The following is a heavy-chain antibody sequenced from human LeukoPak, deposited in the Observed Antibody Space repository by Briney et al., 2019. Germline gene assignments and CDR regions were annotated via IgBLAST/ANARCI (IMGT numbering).Heavy chain of an antibody. D-gene: IGHD3-10*01. Sequence: GGSLRLSCATSGFSFSSYAMSWVRQAPGKGLEWASAMSSSDDGRYYAASVKGRFNISRDNSNSTLYLQINSLTPEDTALYYCAKGRNLVRGVIITPPFDHWGQGALVIVSS. CDR2: MSSSDDGR. V-gene: IGHV3-23*01. J-gene: IGHJ4*02. CDR1: GFSFSSYA. CDR3: AKGRNLVRGVIITPPFDH.